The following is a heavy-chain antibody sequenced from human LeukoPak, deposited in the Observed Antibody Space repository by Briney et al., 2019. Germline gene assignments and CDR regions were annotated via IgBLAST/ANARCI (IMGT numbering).Heavy chain of an antibody. CDR1: GGTFGSYA. D-gene: IGHD3-10*01. J-gene: IGHJ4*02. CDR2: TIPIFGTA. CDR3: ARDRLMVRGVIDY. V-gene: IGHV1-69*13. Sequence: SVKVSCKASGGTFGSYAISWVRQAPGQGLEWMGGTIPIFGTANYAQKFQGRVTITADESTSTAYMELSSLRSEDTAVYYCARDRLMVRGVIDYWGQGTLVTVSS.